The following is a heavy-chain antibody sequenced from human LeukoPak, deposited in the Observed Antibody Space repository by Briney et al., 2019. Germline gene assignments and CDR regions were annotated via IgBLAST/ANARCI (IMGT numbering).Heavy chain of an antibody. CDR3: ARAHDFWSGYYTGGFDY. Sequence: SETLSLTCAVYGGSFSGYYWSWIRQPPGKGLEWIGEINRSGSTNYNPSLKSRVTISVDTSKNQFSLKLSSVTAADTAVYYCARAHDFWSGYYTGGFDYWGQGTLVTVSS. V-gene: IGHV4-34*01. CDR1: GGSFSGYY. CDR2: INRSGST. D-gene: IGHD3-3*01. J-gene: IGHJ4*02.